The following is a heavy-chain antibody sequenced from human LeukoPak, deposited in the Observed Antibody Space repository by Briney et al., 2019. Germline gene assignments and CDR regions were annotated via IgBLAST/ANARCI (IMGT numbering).Heavy chain of an antibody. J-gene: IGHJ4*02. CDR1: GGSISSSSYY. CDR2: IYYSGST. D-gene: IGHD5-12*01. Sequence: SETLSLTCTVSGGSISSSSYYWGWIRQPPGKGLEWIGSIYYSGSTYYNPSLKSRVTISIDISKNQFSLRLTSVTAADTAVYYCARDRGYGFDYWGPGTLVIVSS. CDR3: ARDRGYGFDY. V-gene: IGHV4-39*07.